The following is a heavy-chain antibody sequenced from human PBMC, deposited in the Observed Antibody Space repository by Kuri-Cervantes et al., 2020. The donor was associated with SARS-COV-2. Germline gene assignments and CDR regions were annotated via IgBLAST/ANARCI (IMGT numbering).Heavy chain of an antibody. J-gene: IGHJ3*02. CDR2: IYYSGST. CDR3: ARTHYATLLDI. V-gene: IGHV4-59*01. CDR1: GGSISSYY. D-gene: IGHD2-2*01. Sequence: SETLSLTCAVYGGSISSYYWSWIRQPPGKGLEWIGYIYYSGSTNYNPSLKSRVTISVDTSKNQFSLELSSVTAADTAVYYCARTHYATLLDIWGQGTMVTVSS.